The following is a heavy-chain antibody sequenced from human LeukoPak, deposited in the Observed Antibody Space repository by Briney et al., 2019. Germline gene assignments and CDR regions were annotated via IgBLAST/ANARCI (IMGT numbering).Heavy chain of an antibody. V-gene: IGHV1-2*02. CDR3: ARHPGLKIPLDY. CDR2: INPNSGGT. CDR1: GYTFTGYY. J-gene: IGHJ4*02. Sequence: ASVKVSCKASGYTFTGYYMHWVRQAPGQGLEWMGWINPNSGGTNYAQKFQGRVTMTRDTSISTAYMELSRLRSDDTAVYYCARHPGLKIPLDYWGQGTLVTVSS. D-gene: IGHD1-14*01.